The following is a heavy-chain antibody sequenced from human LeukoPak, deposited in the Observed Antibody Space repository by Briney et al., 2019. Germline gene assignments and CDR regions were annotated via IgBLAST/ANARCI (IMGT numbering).Heavy chain of an antibody. CDR1: GGSFSGYY. Sequence: SETLSLTCAVYGGSFSGYYWSWIRQPPGKGLEWIGEINHSGSTNYNPSLKSRVTISVDTSKNQFSLKLSSVTAADTAVYYCARGRVYGYYFDYWGQGTLVNVSS. J-gene: IGHJ4*02. CDR3: ARGRVYGYYFDY. CDR2: INHSGST. D-gene: IGHD6-6*01. V-gene: IGHV4-34*01.